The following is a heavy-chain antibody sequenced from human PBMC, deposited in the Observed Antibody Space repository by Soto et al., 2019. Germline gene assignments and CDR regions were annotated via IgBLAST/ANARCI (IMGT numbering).Heavy chain of an antibody. V-gene: IGHV2-5*02. D-gene: IGHD4-17*01. Sequence: QITLKESGPTLVRPAQTLTLTCDFSGFSLSTYHMGVAWIRQPPGKALEWLALIYWDDDKRYSPSLKDRLAISKDTSRNQVVLTITNMDPGDTATYFCAPAGDYDLLTFDHWGPGTLVTVSS. CDR3: APAGDYDLLTFDH. J-gene: IGHJ4*02. CDR2: IYWDDDK. CDR1: GFSLSTYHMG.